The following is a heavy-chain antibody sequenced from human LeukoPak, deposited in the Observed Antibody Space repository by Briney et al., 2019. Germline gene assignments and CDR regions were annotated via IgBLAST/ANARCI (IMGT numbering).Heavy chain of an antibody. CDR2: IYSGGST. CDR1: GITVSSNY. Sequence: GGSLRLSCAASGITVSSNYMSWVRQAPGKGLEWVSVIYSGGSTCYADSVQGRFTISRDNSKNTLYLQMNSLRAEDTAVYYCARDGYNEYYAMDVWGQGTTVTVSS. V-gene: IGHV3-53*01. CDR3: ARDGYNEYYAMDV. J-gene: IGHJ6*02. D-gene: IGHD5-24*01.